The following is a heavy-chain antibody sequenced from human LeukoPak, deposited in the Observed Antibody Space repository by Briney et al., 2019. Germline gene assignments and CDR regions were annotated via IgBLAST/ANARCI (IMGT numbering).Heavy chain of an antibody. CDR3: ATTSRGSSSY. CDR2: INHSGST. D-gene: IGHD6-6*01. Sequence: PSETLSLTCAVYGGSFSGYYWSWVRQPPGKGLEWIGEINHSGSTNYNPSLKSRVTISVDTSKNQCSLKLSSVTAADTAVYYCATTSRGSSSYWGQGTLVTVSS. J-gene: IGHJ4*02. CDR1: GGSFSGYY. V-gene: IGHV4-34*01.